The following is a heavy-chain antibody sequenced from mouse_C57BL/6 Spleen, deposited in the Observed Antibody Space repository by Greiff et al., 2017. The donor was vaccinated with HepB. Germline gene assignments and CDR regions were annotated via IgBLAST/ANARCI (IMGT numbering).Heavy chain of an antibody. CDR3: ARGGYYGSRDDWYFDV. CDR1: GYTFTSYW. V-gene: IGHV1-72*01. D-gene: IGHD1-1*01. J-gene: IGHJ1*03. CDR2: IDPNSGGT. Sequence: QVQLQQSGAELVKPGASVKLSCKASGYTFTSYWMHWVKQRPGRGLEWIGRIDPNSGGTKYNEKFKGKATLTADKPSSTAYMQLSSLTSEDSAVYYCARGGYYGSRDDWYFDVGGTGTTVTVSS.